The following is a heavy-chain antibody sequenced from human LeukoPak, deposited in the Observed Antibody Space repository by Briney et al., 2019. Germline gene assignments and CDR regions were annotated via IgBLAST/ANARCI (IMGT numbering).Heavy chain of an antibody. J-gene: IGHJ4*02. D-gene: IGHD2-2*01. Sequence: GGSLRLSCAASGFPFQDSGLSWVRQAPGKGLDWITGINWNGDTTVYADSVEGRFTISRDNAKNSLYLQMNSLRADDTAFYYCARQTRGYVYYFDYWGQGTLVTVSS. CDR1: GFPFQDSG. V-gene: IGHV3-20*04. CDR3: ARQTRGYVYYFDY. CDR2: INWNGDTT.